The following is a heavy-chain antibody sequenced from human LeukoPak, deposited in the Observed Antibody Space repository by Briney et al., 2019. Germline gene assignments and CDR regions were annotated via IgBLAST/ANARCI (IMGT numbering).Heavy chain of an antibody. CDR1: GFTFSNYW. V-gene: IGHV3-74*01. CDR2: INTDGGRS. CDR3: ARGSDCSGGSCYSYWYFGL. J-gene: IGHJ2*01. D-gene: IGHD2-15*01. Sequence: GGSLRLSCAVSGFTFSNYWMHWVRQVPGKGLVWVSRINTDGGRSYYADSVKGRFTISRDNAKNTLYLQMNSLRAEDTAMYYCARGSDCSGGSCYSYWYFGLWGRGTLVTVSS.